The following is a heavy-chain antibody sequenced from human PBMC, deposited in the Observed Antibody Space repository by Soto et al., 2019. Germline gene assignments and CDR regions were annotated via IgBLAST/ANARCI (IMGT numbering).Heavy chain of an antibody. CDR1: GGSIISFY. V-gene: IGHV4-59*01. J-gene: IGHJ6*02. CDR2: VYNGGST. Sequence: SETLSLTCAVSGGSIISFYWSWVRQPPGKGLEWIGHVYNGGSTNYNPSLQSRVTISGEESKNQLSLKLRSVTAADTAVYYCAGTLDIPTTYDYYGMDVWGPGTTVTVSS. CDR3: AGTLDIPTTYDYYGMDV. D-gene: IGHD2-21*01.